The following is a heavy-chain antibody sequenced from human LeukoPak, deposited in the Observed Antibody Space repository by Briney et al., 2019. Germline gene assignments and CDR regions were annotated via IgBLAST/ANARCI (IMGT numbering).Heavy chain of an antibody. D-gene: IGHD6-19*01. CDR1: GYTFTSYG. J-gene: IGHJ6*03. V-gene: IGHV1-8*03. Sequence: ASVKVSCKASGYTFTSYGISWVRQAPGQGLEWMGWMNPNSGNTGYAQKFQGRVTITRNTSISTAYMELSSLRSEDTAVYYCARGHQQWLFGRYYMDVWGKGTTVTVSS. CDR2: MNPNSGNT. CDR3: ARGHQQWLFGRYYMDV.